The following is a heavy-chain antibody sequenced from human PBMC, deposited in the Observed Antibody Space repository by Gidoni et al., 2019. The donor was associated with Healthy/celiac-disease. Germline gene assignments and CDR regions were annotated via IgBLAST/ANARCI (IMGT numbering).Heavy chain of an antibody. CDR1: GYTFPGYY. D-gene: IGHD3-3*01. CDR2: INPNSGGT. CDR3: ARVPIFGANHGMDV. V-gene: IGHV1-2*02. J-gene: IGHJ6*02. Sequence: QVQLVQSGAEVTKPGASVKVSCKASGYTFPGYYMHWVRQAPGPGLEWMGWINPNSGGTNYAQKFQGGVTMTRDTSISTAYMELSRRRSDDTAVYYCARVPIFGANHGMDVWGQGTTVTVSS.